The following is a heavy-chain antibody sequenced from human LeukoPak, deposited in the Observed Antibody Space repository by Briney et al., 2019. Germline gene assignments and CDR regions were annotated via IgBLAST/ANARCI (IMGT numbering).Heavy chain of an antibody. J-gene: IGHJ4*02. CDR3: ARLDPAMVLPGHFDY. Sequence: SETLSLTCTVSGGSISSGGYYWSWIRQHPGKGLEWIGYIYYSGSTYYNPSLKSRVTISVDTSKNQFSLKLSSVTAADTAVYYCARLDPAMVLPGHFDYWGQGTLVTVSS. D-gene: IGHD5-18*01. CDR2: IYYSGST. CDR1: GGSISSGGYY. V-gene: IGHV4-31*03.